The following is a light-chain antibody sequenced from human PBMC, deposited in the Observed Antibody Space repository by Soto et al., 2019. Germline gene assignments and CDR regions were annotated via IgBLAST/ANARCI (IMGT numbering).Light chain of an antibody. V-gene: IGKV1-5*01. J-gene: IGKJ4*01. CDR3: QLLNSHPRS. Sequence: IRMSHHASTVSGSVGDSITITCRASQRISSWLAWYQQKPGKAPKLLIYDGSSFESVVPSRFSGSGAGTESTYACCRVIPADLPTRYFQLLNSHPRSFGGGTRV. CDR1: QRISSW. CDR2: DGS.